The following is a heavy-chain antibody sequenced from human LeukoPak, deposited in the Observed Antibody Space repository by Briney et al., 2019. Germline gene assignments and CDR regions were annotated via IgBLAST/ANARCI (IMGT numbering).Heavy chain of an antibody. CDR3: ASRLYCSNTRCRNFPFAY. D-gene: IGHD2-2*01. V-gene: IGHV1-69*13. CDR1: GGTFSSYA. CDR2: IIPIFGTA. J-gene: IGHJ4*02. Sequence: VASVKVSCKASGGTFSSYAINWVRQAPGQGLEWMGGIIPIFGTANYAQKFQDRVTITADESTSTAYMEQSSLRSEDTAIYYCASRLYCSNTRCRNFPFAYWGQGTLVTVSS.